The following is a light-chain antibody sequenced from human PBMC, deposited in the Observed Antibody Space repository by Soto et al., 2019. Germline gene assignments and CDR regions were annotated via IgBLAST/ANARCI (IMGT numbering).Light chain of an antibody. Sequence: IVLTQSPGTLSLSPGERATLSCSASQSVTTQLAWYQQKPGQAPRLIIHGASSRATGVSDRNNGRKSGTDFVHAISRQEPEDFAGYYCQQYVGSARTFGQGTKVEIK. V-gene: IGKV3-20*01. CDR2: GAS. J-gene: IGKJ1*01. CDR3: QQYVGSART. CDR1: QSVTTQ.